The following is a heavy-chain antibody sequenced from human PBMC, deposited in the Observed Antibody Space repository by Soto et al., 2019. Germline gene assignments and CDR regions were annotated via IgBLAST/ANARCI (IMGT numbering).Heavy chain of an antibody. CDR2: ISAYNGNT. CDR1: GYTFTSYG. V-gene: IGHV1-18*01. J-gene: IGHJ4*02. Sequence: QVHLVQSGAEVKKPGASVKVSCKASGYTFTSYGISWLRQAPGQGLEWMGWISAYNGNTTYAQKLQGRVTMTTDTSTSTAYMEPRSLSSAATAVYYCARGTTYGWSQGSSFASWGQGTLVTFPS. D-gene: IGHD6-19*01. CDR3: ARGTTYGWSQGSSFAS.